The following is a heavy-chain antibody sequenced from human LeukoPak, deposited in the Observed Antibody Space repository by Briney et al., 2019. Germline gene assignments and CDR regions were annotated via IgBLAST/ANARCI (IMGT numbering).Heavy chain of an antibody. Sequence: SETLSLTCTVSGGSISSYYWSWIRQPAGKGLEWIGRIYTSGSTNYNPSLKSRVTMSVDTSKNQFSLKLSSVTAADTAVYYCARDRSPYCSSTSCYPFDYWGQGTLVTVSS. CDR1: GGSISSYY. D-gene: IGHD2-2*01. CDR2: IYTSGST. CDR3: ARDRSPYCSSTSCYPFDY. J-gene: IGHJ4*02. V-gene: IGHV4-4*07.